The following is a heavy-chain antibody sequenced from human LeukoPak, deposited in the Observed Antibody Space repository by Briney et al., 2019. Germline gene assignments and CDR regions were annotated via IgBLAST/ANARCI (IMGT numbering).Heavy chain of an antibody. CDR2: ISWNSGSI. CDR3: AKGRRDGYNYPLDY. CDR1: GFTFDDYA. J-gene: IGHJ4*02. D-gene: IGHD5-24*01. V-gene: IGHV3-9*01. Sequence: GGSLRLSCAASGFTFDDYAMHWVRQAPGKGPEWVSGISWNSGSIGYADSVKGRFTISRDNAKNSLYLQMNSLRAEDTALYYCAKGRRDGYNYPLDYWGQGTLVTVSS.